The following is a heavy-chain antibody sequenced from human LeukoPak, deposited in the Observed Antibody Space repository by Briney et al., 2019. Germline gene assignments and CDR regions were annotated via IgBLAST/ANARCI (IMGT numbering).Heavy chain of an antibody. CDR1: GGTFSSYA. CDR2: IIPIFGTA. CDR3: ARSRIAAAGTVFDY. J-gene: IGHJ4*02. D-gene: IGHD6-13*01. Sequence: ASVKVSCKASGGTFSSYAISWVRQAPGQGLEWMGGIIPIFGTANYAQKFQGRVTITADKSTSTAYMELSSLRSEDTAVYYCARSRIAAAGTVFDYWGQGTLVTVSS. V-gene: IGHV1-69*06.